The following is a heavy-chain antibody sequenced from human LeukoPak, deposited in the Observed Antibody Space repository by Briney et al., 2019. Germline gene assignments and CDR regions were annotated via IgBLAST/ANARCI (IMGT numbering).Heavy chain of an antibody. Sequence: GESLKISCKGSGYYFSDYWIGWVRQKPGEGLEWIGIIHPADLDTQYTPSFLGRVTISVDKSSNTAYLQWNSLRASDTATYFCAWRKFSSTWFEPWGQGTLVTVSS. CDR3: AWRKFSSTWFEP. CDR1: GYYFSDYW. V-gene: IGHV5-51*01. CDR2: IHPADLDT. D-gene: IGHD1-14*01. J-gene: IGHJ5*02.